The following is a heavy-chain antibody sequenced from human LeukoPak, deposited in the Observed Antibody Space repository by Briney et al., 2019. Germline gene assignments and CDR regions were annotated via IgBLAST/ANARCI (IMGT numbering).Heavy chain of an antibody. D-gene: IGHD2-15*01. V-gene: IGHV3-21*01. Sequence: GGSLRLSCAASGFTFSSYSMNWVRQAPGKGLEWVSSISSSSSYIHYADSVKGRFTISRDNAKNSLYLQMNSLRAEDTAVYYCARLGYCSGGSCYENQHYYYGMDVWGQGTTVTVSS. CDR2: ISSSSSYI. CDR1: GFTFSSYS. J-gene: IGHJ6*02. CDR3: ARLGYCSGGSCYENQHYYYGMDV.